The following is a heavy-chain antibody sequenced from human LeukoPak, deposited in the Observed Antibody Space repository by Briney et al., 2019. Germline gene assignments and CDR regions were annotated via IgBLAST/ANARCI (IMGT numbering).Heavy chain of an antibody. V-gene: IGHV3-23*01. CDR3: AKTRNGYTTEYLQH. Sequence: RGSLRLSCTSSGFILSSFAMSLVRQAPGKGLEWVSSISSPGGNTYYADSVKGRFTISRDNSNNLVYLQMNSLRAEDTAVYYCAKTRNGYTTEYLQHWGQGTLVTVSS. D-gene: IGHD5-24*01. CDR1: GFILSSFA. CDR2: ISSPGGNT. J-gene: IGHJ1*01.